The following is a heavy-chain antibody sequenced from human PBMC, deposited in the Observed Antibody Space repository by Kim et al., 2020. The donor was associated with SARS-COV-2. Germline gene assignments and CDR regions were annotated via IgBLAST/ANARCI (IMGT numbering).Heavy chain of an antibody. Sequence: GGSLRLSCTASGFTFGDYAMSWFRQAPGKGLEWVGFIRSKAYGGTTEYAASVKGRFTISRDDSKSIAYLQMNSLKTEDTAVYYCTRDRIAYCGGDCYSLMFYFDYWGQGTRVTVSS. D-gene: IGHD2-21*02. CDR1: GFTFGDYA. CDR3: TRDRIAYCGGDCYSLMFYFDY. V-gene: IGHV3-49*03. CDR2: IRSKAYGGTT. J-gene: IGHJ4*02.